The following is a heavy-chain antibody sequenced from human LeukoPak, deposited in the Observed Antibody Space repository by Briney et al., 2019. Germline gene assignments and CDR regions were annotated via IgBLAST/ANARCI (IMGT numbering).Heavy chain of an antibody. CDR1: GGSISSYY. CDR3: ARDDCSSTSCYLGGRWFDP. V-gene: IGHV4-4*07. J-gene: IGHJ5*02. D-gene: IGHD2-2*01. CDR2: IYTSGST. Sequence: SETLSLTCTVSGGSISSYYWSWIRQPAGKGLEWIGRIYTSGSTNYNPSLKSRVTMSVDTSKNQFSLKLSSVTAADTAVYYCARDDCSSTSCYLGGRWFDPWGQGTLVTVSS.